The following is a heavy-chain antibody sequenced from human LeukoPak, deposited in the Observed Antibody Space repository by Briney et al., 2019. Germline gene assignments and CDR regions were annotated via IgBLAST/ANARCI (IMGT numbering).Heavy chain of an antibody. V-gene: IGHV3-48*01. J-gene: IGHJ4*02. CDR1: GFTFSSYS. CDR2: ISSSSSTI. CDR3: AREVGELQFLEWLYPI. Sequence: GGSLRLSCAASGFTFSSYSMNWVRQAPGKGLEWVSYISSSSSTIYYADSVKGRFTISRDNAKNSLYLQMNSLRAADTAVYYCAREVGELQFLEWLYPIWGQGTLVTVSS. D-gene: IGHD3-3*01.